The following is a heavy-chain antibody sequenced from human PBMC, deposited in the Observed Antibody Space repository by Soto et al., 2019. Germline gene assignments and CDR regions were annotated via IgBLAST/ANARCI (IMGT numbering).Heavy chain of an antibody. V-gene: IGHV3-23*01. CDR1: GFPFSSYA. J-gene: IGHJ4*02. D-gene: IGHD3-22*01. Sequence: GGSLRLSCAASGFPFSSYAMSWVRQAPGKGLEWVSAISGSGGSTYYADSVKGRFTISRDNSKNTLYLQMNSLRAEDTAVYYCAKSPRAYDSSGYYDFDYWGQGTLVTVSS. CDR3: AKSPRAYDSSGYYDFDY. CDR2: ISGSGGST.